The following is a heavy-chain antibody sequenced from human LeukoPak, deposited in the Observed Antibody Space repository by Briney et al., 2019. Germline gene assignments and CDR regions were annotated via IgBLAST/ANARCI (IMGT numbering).Heavy chain of an antibody. CDR3: ARGQYGDFFDY. Sequence: SETLSLTCTVSGGSISSYYWSWIRQPPGKGLEWIGYIYYSGSTNYNPSLKSRVTISGDTSKNQFSLKLSSVTAADTAVYYCARGQYGDFFDYWGQGTLVTVSS. CDR1: GGSISSYY. J-gene: IGHJ4*02. D-gene: IGHD4-17*01. V-gene: IGHV4-59*01. CDR2: IYYSGST.